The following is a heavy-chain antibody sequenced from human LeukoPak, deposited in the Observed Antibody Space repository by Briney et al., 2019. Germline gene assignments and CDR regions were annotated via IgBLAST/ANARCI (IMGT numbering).Heavy chain of an antibody. CDR1: GYTFTSYW. Sequence: GESLKISCNASGYTFTSYWIGWVRQMPGKGLEWMGIIYPGDSDTRYGPSFQGQVTISADKSIITAYLQWNSLKASGTAMYYCARGRWYYFDYWGQGTLVTVSS. CDR3: ARGRWYYFDY. CDR2: IYPGDSDT. J-gene: IGHJ4*02. V-gene: IGHV5-51*01. D-gene: IGHD5-24*01.